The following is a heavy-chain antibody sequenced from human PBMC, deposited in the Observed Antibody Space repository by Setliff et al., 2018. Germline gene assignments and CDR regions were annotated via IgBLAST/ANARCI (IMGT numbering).Heavy chain of an antibody. D-gene: IGHD3-3*01. V-gene: IGHV4-61*09. Sequence: SETLSLTCTVSGDSISSRPFYWGWFRQPAGKELEWIGQIYTSWSTNYNPSLKSRATISLDTSKNQFSLSLTSVTAEDTAVYYCARMSGFQYIDVWDKGTTVTVSS. CDR2: IYTSWST. J-gene: IGHJ6*03. CDR1: GDSISSRPFY. CDR3: ARMSGFQYIDV.